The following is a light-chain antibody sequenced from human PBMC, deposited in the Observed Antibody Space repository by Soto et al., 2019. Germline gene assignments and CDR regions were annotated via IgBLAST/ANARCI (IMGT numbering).Light chain of an antibody. J-gene: IGKJ5*01. CDR3: QQRHMGTST. CDR1: QSFXSN. Sequence: IEMTQSAATLSVSPGERATLSCRASQSFXSNLDWYQQKPGQAPRLLXDDAYNRATGSPPRLSGSGSGTDFTLTISSLEPEDSAVYYCQQRHMGTSTFGQGTRLEIK. V-gene: IGKV3-11*01. CDR2: DAY.